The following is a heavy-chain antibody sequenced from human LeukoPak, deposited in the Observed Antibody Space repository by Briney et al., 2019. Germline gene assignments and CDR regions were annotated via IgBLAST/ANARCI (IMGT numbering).Heavy chain of an antibody. J-gene: IGHJ4*02. D-gene: IGHD3-9*01. V-gene: IGHV4-59*01. CDR2: IYYSGST. Sequence: SETLSLTCTVSGGSISSYYWSWIREPPGKGLEWIGYIYYSGSTNYNPSLKSRVTISVDTSKNQFSLKLSSVTAEDTAVYYCARVTYYDILTGYYGWYFDYWGQGTLVTVSS. CDR3: ARVTYYDILTGYYGWYFDY. CDR1: GGSISSYY.